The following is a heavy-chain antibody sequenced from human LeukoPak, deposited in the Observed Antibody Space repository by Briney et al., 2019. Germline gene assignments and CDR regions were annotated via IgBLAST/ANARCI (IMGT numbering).Heavy chain of an antibody. Sequence: GGSLRLSCAASRFTFSSHAMTWVRQAPGKGLEWVSSISDSGGSTYYADSVKGRFTISRDNSKNTLYLQMNSLRAEDTAVYYCASKYCSGGSCYWGQGTLVTVSS. CDR2: ISDSGGST. CDR1: RFTFSSHA. J-gene: IGHJ4*02. CDR3: ASKYCSGGSCY. V-gene: IGHV3-23*01. D-gene: IGHD2-15*01.